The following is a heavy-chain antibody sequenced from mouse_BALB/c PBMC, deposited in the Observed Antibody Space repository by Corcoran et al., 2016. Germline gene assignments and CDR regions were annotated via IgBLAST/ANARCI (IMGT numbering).Heavy chain of an antibody. D-gene: IGHD1-1*01. J-gene: IGHJ1*01. CDR3: ARRYYYGRGYFDV. V-gene: IGHV14-3*02. CDR2: IDPANGNT. CDR1: GFNINVTY. Sequence: EGQLRQSGAELVKPGASVKLSCTASGFNINVTYMHWVKQRPEQGLEWIGRIDPANGNTTYDPKFQGKATITSDTSSNTAYLQLSSLTSEDTAVYYCARRYYYGRGYFDVWGAGTTVTVSS.